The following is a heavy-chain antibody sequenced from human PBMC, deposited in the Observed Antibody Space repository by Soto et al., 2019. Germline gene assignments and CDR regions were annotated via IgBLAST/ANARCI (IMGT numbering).Heavy chain of an antibody. J-gene: IGHJ4*02. CDR1: GGSFSGYY. V-gene: IGHV4-34*01. CDR2: INHSGST. D-gene: IGHD6-19*01. Sequence: SETLSLTCAVYGGSFSGYYWSWIRQPPGKGLEWIGEINHSGSTNYNPSLKSRVTISVDTSKNQFSLKLSSVTAADTAVYYCARGPIAVAGTDFDYWGQGTLVTSPQ. CDR3: ARGPIAVAGTDFDY.